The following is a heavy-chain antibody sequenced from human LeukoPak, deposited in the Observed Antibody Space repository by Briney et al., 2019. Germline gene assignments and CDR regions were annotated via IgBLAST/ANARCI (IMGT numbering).Heavy chain of an antibody. D-gene: IGHD2-15*01. CDR2: INHSGST. CDR1: GGSGSGYY. V-gene: IGHV4-34*01. J-gene: IGHJ5*02. CDR3: ARGIPGGVVVVVAATGEYNWFDP. Sequence: SETLSLTCAVYGGSGSGYYWSLIRQPPGKGLEWIGEINHSGSTNYNPSLKSRVTISVDTSKNQFSLKLSSVTAADTAVYYCARGIPGGVVVVVAATGEYNWFDPWGQGTLVTVSS.